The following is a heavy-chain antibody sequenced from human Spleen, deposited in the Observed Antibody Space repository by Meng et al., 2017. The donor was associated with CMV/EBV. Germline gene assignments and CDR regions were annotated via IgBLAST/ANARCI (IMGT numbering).Heavy chain of an antibody. V-gene: IGHV4-30-4*01. Sequence: VAGGSIRSGDYYWSWIRQPPGKGLEWIGYIYYTGSAYYNPSLKSRVTISLDTSKNQFSLKLTSVTAADTALYYCARGGDYYGSRSDYWGQGTLVTVSS. D-gene: IGHD3-10*01. CDR2: IYYTGSA. CDR1: GGSIRSGDYY. J-gene: IGHJ4*02. CDR3: ARGGDYYGSRSDY.